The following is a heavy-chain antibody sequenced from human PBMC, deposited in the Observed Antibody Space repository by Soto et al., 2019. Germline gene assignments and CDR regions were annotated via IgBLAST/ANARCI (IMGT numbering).Heavy chain of an antibody. D-gene: IGHD3-10*01. Sequence: EVQLVESGGGLVQPGGSLRLSCTASGFSFNNYNMNWVRQAPGKGLEWVSYISSSTSTIYYADSVKGRFTISGDSAKKSLYLQMNSLRDDNTAIYYCAREIYYYGSGTYCDYYYGMDVWGQGTTVTVSS. V-gene: IGHV3-48*02. CDR3: AREIYYYGSGTYCDYYYGMDV. J-gene: IGHJ6*02. CDR1: GFSFNNYN. CDR2: ISSSTSTI.